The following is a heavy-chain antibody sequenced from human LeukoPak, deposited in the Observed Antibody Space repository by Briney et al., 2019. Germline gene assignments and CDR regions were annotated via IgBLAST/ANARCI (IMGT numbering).Heavy chain of an antibody. V-gene: IGHV3-53*01. CDR3: ARGGITARPRYSYYYYMDV. CDR2: IYSGGST. D-gene: IGHD6-6*01. J-gene: IGHJ6*03. Sequence: GGSLRLSCAASGFTVSSNYMSWVRQAPGKGLEWVSVIYSGGSTYYADSVKGRFTISRDNSKNTLYLQMNSLRAEDTAVYYCARGGITARPRYSYYYYMDVWGKGATVTVSS. CDR1: GFTVSSNY.